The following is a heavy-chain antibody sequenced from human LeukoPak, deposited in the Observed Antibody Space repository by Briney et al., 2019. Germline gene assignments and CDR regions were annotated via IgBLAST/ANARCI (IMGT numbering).Heavy chain of an antibody. CDR2: ISAYNGNT. CDR3: ARATRENYHYYYHMDV. Sequence: ASVKVSCKASGYTFTSYGISWVRQAPGQGLEWMGWISAYNGNTNYAQELQGRVTMTTDTSTSTAYMELRSLRSDDTAVYYCARATRENYHYYYHMDVWGKGTTVTVSS. V-gene: IGHV1-18*01. D-gene: IGHD1-1*01. J-gene: IGHJ6*03. CDR1: GYTFTSYG.